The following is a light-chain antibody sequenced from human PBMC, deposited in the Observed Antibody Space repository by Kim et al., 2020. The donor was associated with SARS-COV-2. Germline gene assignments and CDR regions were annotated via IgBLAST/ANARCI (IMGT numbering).Light chain of an antibody. CDR2: MGS. Sequence: EIVMTQSPLSLPVTPGEPASISCRSSQSLLHSNGYNYLDWYLQKPGQSPQILIYMGSNRASGVPDRFSGSGSGTDFTLKISRVEAEDVGVYYCMHSLQPQLTFGRGTKVDIK. V-gene: IGKV2-28*01. CDR3: MHSLQPQLT. J-gene: IGKJ1*01. CDR1: QSLLHSNGYNY.